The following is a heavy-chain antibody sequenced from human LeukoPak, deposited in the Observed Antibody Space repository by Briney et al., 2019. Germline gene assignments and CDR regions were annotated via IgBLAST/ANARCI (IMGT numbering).Heavy chain of an antibody. J-gene: IGHJ4*02. CDR2: IYYSGST. CDR1: GGSISSYY. CDR3: VRGGIVGTTARIPLFDY. Sequence: SETLSLTCTVSGGSISSYYWSWVRQPPGRGLEWIGYIYYSGSTNYNPSLKSRVTMSVDTSKNQFSLKLSSVTAADTAVYYCVRGGIVGTTARIPLFDYWGQGTLVTVSS. V-gene: IGHV4-59*01. D-gene: IGHD1-26*01.